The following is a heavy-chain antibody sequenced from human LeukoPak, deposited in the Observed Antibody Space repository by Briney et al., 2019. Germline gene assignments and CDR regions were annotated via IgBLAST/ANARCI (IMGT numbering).Heavy chain of an antibody. Sequence: PGGSLRLSCAASGFTFSSFEVNWVRQAPGKGLEWVSYIGSSGSTIYYTDSVKGRFTISRDNARNSLYLQMNSLRAEDTAVYYCARVITNWPLDCWGQGTLVTVSS. CDR2: IGSSGSTI. J-gene: IGHJ4*02. CDR3: ARVITNWPLDC. D-gene: IGHD1-1*01. V-gene: IGHV3-48*03. CDR1: GFTFSSFE.